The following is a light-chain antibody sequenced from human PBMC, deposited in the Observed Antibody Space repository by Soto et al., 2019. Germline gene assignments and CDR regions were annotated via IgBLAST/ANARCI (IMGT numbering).Light chain of an antibody. Sequence: EIVMTHSPATLSVFPWEIATLSCRASQSVSSDLAWYQHKPGQAPRLLIYGASTRATGIPARFSGTGSGTDFTLTVSSLQSEDFAVYYRQQYHNWPQTFGQGTKVDIK. CDR2: GAS. CDR1: QSVSSD. V-gene: IGKV3-15*01. CDR3: QQYHNWPQT. J-gene: IGKJ1*01.